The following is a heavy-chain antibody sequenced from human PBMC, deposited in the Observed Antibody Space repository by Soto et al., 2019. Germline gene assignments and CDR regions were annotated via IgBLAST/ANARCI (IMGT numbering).Heavy chain of an antibody. Sequence: ASVKVSCKASGYTFTSYGISWVRQAPGQGLEWMGWISAYNGNTNYAQKLQGRVTMTTDTSTSTAYMELRSLRSDDTAVYYCARGSSSPGYYYYGMDVWGQGXTVTVYS. D-gene: IGHD6-13*01. J-gene: IGHJ6*02. CDR2: ISAYNGNT. V-gene: IGHV1-18*04. CDR1: GYTFTSYG. CDR3: ARGSSSPGYYYYGMDV.